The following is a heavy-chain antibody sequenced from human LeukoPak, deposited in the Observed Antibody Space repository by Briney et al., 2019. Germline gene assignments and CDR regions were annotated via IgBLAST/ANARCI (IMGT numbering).Heavy chain of an antibody. Sequence: PGRSLRLSCAGSGFTFSISAMHWVRHAPGKGLEWVALISFDGINKYYADSVKGRLTISRDNSKNTLYLQMNNLGAEDTAVYYCARGHDSGAYSYARYWYFDLWGRGTLVTVSS. D-gene: IGHD3-22*01. CDR3: ARGHDSGAYSYARYWYFDL. J-gene: IGHJ2*01. CDR1: GFTFSISA. V-gene: IGHV3-30-3*01. CDR2: ISFDGINK.